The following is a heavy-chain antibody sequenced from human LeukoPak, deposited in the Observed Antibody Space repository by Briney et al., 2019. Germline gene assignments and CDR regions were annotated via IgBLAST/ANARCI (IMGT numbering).Heavy chain of an antibody. CDR3: ARNSGSYPQGGDY. J-gene: IGHJ4*02. Sequence: SVNVSCKASGGTFSSYAISWVRQAPGQGLEWMGGIIPIFGTANYAQKFQGRVTITADESTSTAYMELSSLRSEDTAVYYCARNSGSYPQGGDYWGQGTLVTVSS. CDR1: GGTFSSYA. V-gene: IGHV1-69*13. CDR2: IIPIFGTA. D-gene: IGHD1-26*01.